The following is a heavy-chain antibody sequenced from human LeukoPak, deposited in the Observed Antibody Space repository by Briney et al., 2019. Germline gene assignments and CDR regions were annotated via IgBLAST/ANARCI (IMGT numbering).Heavy chain of an antibody. CDR2: IYPGDSDT. CDR1: GYSFTTYW. CDR3: ARVSAVAGQGCDY. Sequence: KISCKGSGYSFTTYWIGWVRQMPGEGLEGMGIIYPGDSDTRYSPSFQGQVTISVDKSISTANLQWSSLKASDTAMYYCARVSAVAGQGCDYWGQGTLVTVSS. J-gene: IGHJ4*02. D-gene: IGHD6-19*01. V-gene: IGHV5-51*01.